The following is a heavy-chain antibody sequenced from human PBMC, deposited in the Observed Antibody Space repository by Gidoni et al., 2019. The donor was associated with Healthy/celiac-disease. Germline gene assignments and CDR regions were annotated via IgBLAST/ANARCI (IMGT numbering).Heavy chain of an antibody. CDR3: ARGQQWLVRY. V-gene: IGHV3-48*03. J-gene: IGHJ4*02. CDR1: GFTFSSYE. Sequence: EVQPVASGGGLAQPGGTMRLSCAASGFTFSSYEMNWVRQAPGKGLEWVSSISSSGNTIYYADSVKGRFTISRDNAKNSLYLQMNSLRAEDTAVYYCARGQQWLVRYWGQGTLVTVSS. D-gene: IGHD6-19*01. CDR2: ISSSGNTI.